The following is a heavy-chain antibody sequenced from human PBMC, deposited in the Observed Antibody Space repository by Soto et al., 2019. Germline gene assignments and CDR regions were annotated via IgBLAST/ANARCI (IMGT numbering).Heavy chain of an antibody. CDR1: DYSFNTYW. J-gene: IGHJ1*01. Sequence: PGESLKISCKGSDYSFNTYWIAWVRQMPGKGLEWMGIIYPGDSDTRYSPSFQGQVTISADKSISTAHLQWSSLKASDTAMYYCARHVDSSGYYGNEYFQHWGQGTLVTVSS. CDR3: ARHVDSSGYYGNEYFQH. V-gene: IGHV5-51*01. CDR2: IYPGDSDT. D-gene: IGHD3-22*01.